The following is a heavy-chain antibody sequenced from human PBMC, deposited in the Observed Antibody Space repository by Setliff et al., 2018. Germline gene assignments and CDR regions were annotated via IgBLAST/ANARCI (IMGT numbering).Heavy chain of an antibody. CDR2: IYPGDSDT. J-gene: IGHJ3*02. CDR3: ARRAGDAFDI. CDR1: GYSFSNFW. V-gene: IGHV5-51*01. Sequence: PGESLKISCKGSGYSFSNFWIGWVRQMPGKGLEWMGIIYPGDSDTIYRPSFRGQVTISADKSISTAYLQWSSLKASDTAMYYCARRAGDAFDIWGQGTMVTVSS.